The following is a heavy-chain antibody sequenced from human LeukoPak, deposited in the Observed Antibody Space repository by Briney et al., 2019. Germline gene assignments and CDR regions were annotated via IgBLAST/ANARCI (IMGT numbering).Heavy chain of an antibody. CDR3: ARDREWLMGY. D-gene: IGHD6-19*01. J-gene: IGHJ4*02. Sequence: GGSLRLSCAASGFTFSSYAMHWVRQAPGKGLEWVAVISYDGSNKYYADSVKGRFPISRDNSKNTLYLQMNSLRAEDTAVYYCARDREWLMGYWGQGTLVTVSS. V-gene: IGHV3-30-3*01. CDR2: ISYDGSNK. CDR1: GFTFSSYA.